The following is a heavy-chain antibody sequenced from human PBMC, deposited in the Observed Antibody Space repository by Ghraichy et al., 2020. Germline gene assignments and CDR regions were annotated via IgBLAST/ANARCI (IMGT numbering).Heavy chain of an antibody. D-gene: IGHD6-13*01. Sequence: SETLSLTCAVSGGSISSGGYSWSWIRQPPGKGLEWIGYIYHSGSTYYNPSLKSRVTISVDRSKNQFSLKLSSVTAADTAVYYCSGSIAAAGTTAGAFDIWGQGTMVTVSS. CDR3: SGSIAAAGTTAGAFDI. CDR1: GGSISSGGYS. V-gene: IGHV4-30-2*01. J-gene: IGHJ3*02. CDR2: IYHSGST.